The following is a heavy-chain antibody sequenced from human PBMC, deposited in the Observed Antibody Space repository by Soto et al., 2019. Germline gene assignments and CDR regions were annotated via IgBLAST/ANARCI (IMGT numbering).Heavy chain of an antibody. D-gene: IGHD5-18*01. V-gene: IGHV3-21*01. CDR3: AGDLVRYTYGTNDY. Sequence: EVQLVESGGGLVKPGGSLRLSCAASGFSFSSYTMNWVRQAPGKGLEWVSSISSTRSYIYYADSVKGRFTISRDNAKNSLYLQMNSLRAEDTAVYYCAGDLVRYTYGTNDYWGQGTLVTVSS. J-gene: IGHJ4*02. CDR1: GFSFSSYT. CDR2: ISSTRSYI.